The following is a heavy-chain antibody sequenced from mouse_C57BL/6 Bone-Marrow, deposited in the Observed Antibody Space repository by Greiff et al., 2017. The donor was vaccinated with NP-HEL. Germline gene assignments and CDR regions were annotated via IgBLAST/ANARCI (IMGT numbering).Heavy chain of an antibody. Sequence: EVQVVESGGDLVKPGGSLKLSCAASGFTFSSYGMSWVRQTPDKRLEWVATISSGGSYTYYPDSVKGRFTISRDNAKNTLDLQMSSLKSEDTAMYYCARRGVTSSYWYFDVWGTGTTVTVSS. J-gene: IGHJ1*03. D-gene: IGHD2-2*01. CDR3: ARRGVTSSYWYFDV. CDR2: ISSGGSYT. V-gene: IGHV5-6*01. CDR1: GFTFSSYG.